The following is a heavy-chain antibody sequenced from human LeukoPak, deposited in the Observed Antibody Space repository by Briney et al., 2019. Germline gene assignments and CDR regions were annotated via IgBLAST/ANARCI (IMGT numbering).Heavy chain of an antibody. J-gene: IGHJ4*02. D-gene: IGHD4-23*01. Sequence: SGGSLRLSCAASGFTVSSNYMSWVRQAPGKGLEWVSVIYSGGSTYYADSVKGQFTISRHNSKNTLYLQMNSLRAEDTAVYYCARLFYGGNPEYFDYWGQGTLVTVSS. CDR1: GFTVSSNY. V-gene: IGHV3-53*04. CDR3: ARLFYGGNPEYFDY. CDR2: IYSGGST.